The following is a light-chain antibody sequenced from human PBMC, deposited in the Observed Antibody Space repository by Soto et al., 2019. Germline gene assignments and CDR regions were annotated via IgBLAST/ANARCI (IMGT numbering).Light chain of an antibody. Sequence: EIVLTQSPGTLSLSPGETLSLSCRSSQSVRRYLAWYQHKPGQAPRLLIYDASNRATGIPDRFSGSGSGTDFTLTITRMEPEEFAGSYCQQVGTFGQGTKVEIK. J-gene: IGKJ1*01. CDR2: DAS. CDR1: QSVRRY. CDR3: QQVGT. V-gene: IGKV3-11*01.